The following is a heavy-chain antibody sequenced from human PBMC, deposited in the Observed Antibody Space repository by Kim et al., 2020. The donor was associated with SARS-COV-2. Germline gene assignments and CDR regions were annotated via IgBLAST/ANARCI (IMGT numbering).Heavy chain of an antibody. CDR3: ARGIAAAAPFDS. CDR1: GFTVRNSY. V-gene: IGHV3-53*01. J-gene: IGHJ4*02. Sequence: GGSLRLSCTASGFTVRNSYMSWVRQAPGKGLEWVSVIYYVGNTYYAGSVEGRFTISRHNSENILYLQMNSLRAEDTAIYYCARGIAAAAPFDSWGLGTL. CDR2: IYYVGNT. D-gene: IGHD6-25*01.